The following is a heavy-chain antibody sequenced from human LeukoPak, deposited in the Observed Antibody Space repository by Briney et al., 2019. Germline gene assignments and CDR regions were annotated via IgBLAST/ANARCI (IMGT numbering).Heavy chain of an antibody. CDR3: AKGGVQQWLVDWYFDY. V-gene: IGHV3-23*01. J-gene: IGHJ4*02. D-gene: IGHD6-19*01. CDR1: GFTFYNYA. Sequence: PGGSLRLSCAASGFTFYNYAMSWVRQAPGQGLEWVSGISGSGGSTFYAESVKGRFTISRDDSKLYLQMNSLRAEDTAVYYCAKGGVQQWLVDWYFDYWGQGTLVTVSS. CDR2: ISGSGGST.